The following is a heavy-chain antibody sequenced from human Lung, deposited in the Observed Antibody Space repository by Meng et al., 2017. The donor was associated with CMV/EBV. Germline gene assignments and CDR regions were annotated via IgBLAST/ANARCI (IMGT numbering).Heavy chain of an antibody. CDR1: GYTFTGYY. CDR3: ARLDDYGDTSKFDV. CDR2: INPNSGDT. Sequence: AXVXVSXXTFGYTFTGYYIHWVRQAPGPGLEWMGWINPNSGDTTYAQNFQGRVTMTRDTSITTAYMELSRLRSDDTAVYYCARLDDYGDTSKFDVWGQGTTVXVSS. D-gene: IGHD4-17*01. J-gene: IGHJ6*02. V-gene: IGHV1-2*02.